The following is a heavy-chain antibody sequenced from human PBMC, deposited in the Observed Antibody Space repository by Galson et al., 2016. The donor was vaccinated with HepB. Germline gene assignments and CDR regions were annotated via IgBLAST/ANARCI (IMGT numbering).Heavy chain of an antibody. V-gene: IGHV3-30*04. CDR1: GFTFVNYA. CDR2: ISNDGSHA. D-gene: IGHD3-10*01. Sequence: SLRLSCAASGFTFVNYAFHWVRQTPGKGLEWVAVISNDGSHAFYADSVRGRFTISRDDSTNTVYLQMNSLKGEDTAVYFCATNRWFGGLSQVDNWGQGTLVTVSS. CDR3: ATNRWFGGLSQVDN. J-gene: IGHJ4*02.